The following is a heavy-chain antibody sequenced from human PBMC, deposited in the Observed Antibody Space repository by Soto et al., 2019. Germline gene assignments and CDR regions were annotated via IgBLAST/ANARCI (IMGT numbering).Heavy chain of an antibody. Sequence: QVQLVESGGGVVQPGRSLRLSCAASGFTFSSYGMHWVRQAPGKGLAWVAVISYDGSNKYYADSVKGRFTISRDNSKNTLYLQMNSLIAEDTAVYYCAKNGVLWFGEETGYFDYWGQGTLVTVSS. CDR1: GFTFSSYG. V-gene: IGHV3-30*18. D-gene: IGHD3-10*01. J-gene: IGHJ4*02. CDR2: ISYDGSNK. CDR3: AKNGVLWFGEETGYFDY.